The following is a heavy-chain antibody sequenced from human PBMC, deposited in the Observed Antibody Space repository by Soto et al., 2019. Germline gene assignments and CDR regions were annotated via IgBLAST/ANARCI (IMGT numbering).Heavy chain of an antibody. J-gene: IGHJ4*02. CDR3: ARDPVKDEASDY. Sequence: QVQVVESGGGVVQPGTSLRLSCAASGFRFSNFGMHWVRQAPGKGLEWVAVIWHDGKNKYYADAVEGRFTISRDNSKNTLYLQMNSLRSEDTAVYYCARDPVKDEASDYWGQGTLVIVST. CDR2: IWHDGKNK. V-gene: IGHV3-33*01. CDR1: GFRFSNFG.